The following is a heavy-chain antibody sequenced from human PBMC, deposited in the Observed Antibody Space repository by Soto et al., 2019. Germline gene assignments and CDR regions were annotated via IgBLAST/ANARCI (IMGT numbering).Heavy chain of an antibody. CDR1: GFTFSTFW. J-gene: IGHJ4*02. D-gene: IGHD2-8*01. CDR3: VRDGHHSNFDG. V-gene: IGHV3-74*01. Sequence: EVQLVQSGGGLVQPGGSLRLSCEASGFTFSTFWMHWVRQAPGKGLVWISRIKGDGSDTRYADSAEGRFTVSRDNAKNTLYLQLNSLRAEDTAIYFCVRDGHHSNFDGWGRGTLVTVTS. CDR2: IKGDGSDT.